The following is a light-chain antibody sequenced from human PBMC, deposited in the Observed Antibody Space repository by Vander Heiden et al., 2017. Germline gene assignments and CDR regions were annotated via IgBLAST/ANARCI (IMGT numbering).Light chain of an antibody. V-gene: IGLV1-47*01. Sequence: QSVLTQPPSASGTPGQRVTIPCSGSSSNVGSNSVYWYQYLPGTAPKLLIYRDFQRPSGVPDRFSASKSGTSASLAISGLRSEDEAHYYCAAWDDSLSVVFGGGTKLTVL. CDR1: SSNVGSNS. CDR3: AAWDDSLSVV. CDR2: RDF. J-gene: IGLJ2*01.